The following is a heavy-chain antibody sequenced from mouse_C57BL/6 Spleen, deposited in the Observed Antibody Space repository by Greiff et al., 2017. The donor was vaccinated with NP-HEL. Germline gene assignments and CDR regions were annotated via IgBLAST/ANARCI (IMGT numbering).Heavy chain of an antibody. Sequence: QVQLQQPGAELVKPGASVKLSCKASGYTFTSYWMHWVKQRPGRGLEWIGRIDPNSGGTKYNEKFKSKATLTVDKPSSTAYMQLSSLTSEDSAVYYCAREGSGELRLRYYFDYWGQGTTLTVSS. J-gene: IGHJ2*01. CDR2: IDPNSGGT. V-gene: IGHV1-72*01. CDR3: AREGSGELRLRYYFDY. D-gene: IGHD3-2*02. CDR1: GYTFTSYW.